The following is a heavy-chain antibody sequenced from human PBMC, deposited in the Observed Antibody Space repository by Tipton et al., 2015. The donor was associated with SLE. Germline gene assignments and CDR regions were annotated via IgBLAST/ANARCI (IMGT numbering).Heavy chain of an antibody. D-gene: IGHD5-12*01. CDR1: GFTFSRYW. Sequence: SLRLSCAASGFTFSRYWMHWVRQAPGKGLVWVSHINGDGSSTRYADSVKGRFTISRDNAKNTLYLQMDGLRAEDTAVYYCTRDRVPRGYHSFDFWGQGTLATVSS. CDR2: INGDGSST. J-gene: IGHJ4*02. CDR3: TRDRVPRGYHSFDF. V-gene: IGHV3-74*01.